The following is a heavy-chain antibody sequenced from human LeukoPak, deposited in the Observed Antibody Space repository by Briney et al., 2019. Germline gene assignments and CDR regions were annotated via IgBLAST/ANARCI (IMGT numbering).Heavy chain of an antibody. CDR3: ARGLGYSGYDLVDAFDI. D-gene: IGHD5-12*01. V-gene: IGHV3-48*03. J-gene: IGHJ3*02. CDR2: ISSSGSTI. Sequence: PGGSLRLSCAASGFTFSSYEMNWVRQAPGKGLEWVSYISSSGSTIYYADSVKGRFTISRDNAKNSLYLQMNSLRAEDTAVYYCARGLGYSGYDLVDAFDIWGQGTMVTVSS. CDR1: GFTFSSYE.